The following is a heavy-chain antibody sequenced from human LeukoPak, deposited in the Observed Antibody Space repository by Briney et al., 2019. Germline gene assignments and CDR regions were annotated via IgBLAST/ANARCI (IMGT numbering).Heavy chain of an antibody. CDR2: ISGSGGRT. CDR3: AKPATYYDILTGYDY. J-gene: IGHJ4*02. Sequence: GGSLRLSCAASGFTFSSYAMSWVRQAPGKGLEWVSAISGSGGRTDCADSVKGRFTISRDNSKNSLYLQMISLRAEDTALYYCAKPATYYDILTGYDYRGQGTLVTVSS. D-gene: IGHD3-9*01. CDR1: GFTFSSYA. V-gene: IGHV3-23*01.